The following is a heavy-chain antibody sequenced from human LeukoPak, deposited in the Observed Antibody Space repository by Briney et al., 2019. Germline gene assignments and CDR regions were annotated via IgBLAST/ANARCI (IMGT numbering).Heavy chain of an antibody. CDR2: IYHSGST. V-gene: IGHV4-38-2*01. Sequence: SETLSLTCAVSGYSISSGYYWGWSRQPPGKGLEWIGSIYHSGSTYYSPSLKSRVTVSVDTSKSQFSLKLSSVTAADTAVYYCVRGDYGDYDARDYWGQGTLVTVSS. CDR1: GYSISSGYY. D-gene: IGHD4-17*01. CDR3: VRGDYGDYDARDY. J-gene: IGHJ4*02.